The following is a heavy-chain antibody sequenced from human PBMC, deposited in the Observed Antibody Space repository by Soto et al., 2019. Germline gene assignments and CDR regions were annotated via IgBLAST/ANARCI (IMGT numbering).Heavy chain of an antibody. J-gene: IGHJ4*02. V-gene: IGHV4-39*01. CDR3: ASQMSLPTIFGVVIYFDY. CDR1: GGSISSSSYY. Sequence: NPSETLSLTCTVSGGSISSSSYYWGWIRQPPGKGLEWIGSIYYSGSTYYNPSLKSRVTISVDTSKNQFSLKLSSVTAADTAVYYCASQMSLPTIFGVVIYFDYWGQGTLVTVSS. D-gene: IGHD3-3*01. CDR2: IYYSGST.